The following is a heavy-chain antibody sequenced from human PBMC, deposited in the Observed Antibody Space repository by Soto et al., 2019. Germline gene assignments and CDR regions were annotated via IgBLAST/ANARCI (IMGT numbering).Heavy chain of an antibody. CDR1: GFTFSSYS. D-gene: IGHD3-9*01. V-gene: IGHV3-30-3*01. J-gene: IGHJ6*02. Sequence: PGGSPRLSCAAPGFTFSSYSMHWVRQAPGKGLEWVAVISYDGSNKYYADSVKGRFTISRDNSKNTLYLQMNSLRAEDTAVYYCARESGNDEDYDILTGYSNYYYYGMDVWGQGTTVTVSS. CDR2: ISYDGSNK. CDR3: ARESGNDEDYDILTGYSNYYYYGMDV.